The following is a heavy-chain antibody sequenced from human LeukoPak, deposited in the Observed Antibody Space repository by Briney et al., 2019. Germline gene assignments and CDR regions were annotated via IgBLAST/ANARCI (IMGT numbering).Heavy chain of an antibody. CDR2: IYYSGST. J-gene: IGHJ4*02. D-gene: IGHD2-2*01. Sequence: SETLSLTCTVPGGSISSSSYYWGWIRQPPGKRLEWIGSIYYSGSTYYNPSLKSRVTISVDTSKNQFSLKLSSVTAADTAVYYCAVVLGYCSSTSCLYYFDYWGQGTLVTVSS. CDR3: AVVLGYCSSTSCLYYFDY. CDR1: GGSISSSSYY. V-gene: IGHV4-39*01.